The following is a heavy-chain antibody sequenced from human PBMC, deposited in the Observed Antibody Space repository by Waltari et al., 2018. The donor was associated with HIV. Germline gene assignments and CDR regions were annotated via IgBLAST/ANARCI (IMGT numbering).Heavy chain of an antibody. D-gene: IGHD2-8*01. CDR2: VYHTGST. J-gene: IGHJ5*02. Sequence: QVQLQESGPGLVKPSETLSLTCGVSGYSVTSGSYWAWMRQSPGKGLEWIGSVYHTGSTYYNPSLKSRVTISVDTSKNHYSLRLTSMTAADAAVYYCATVAPRGIQHCSHGVCPGNWFDPWGQGTLVTVSS. V-gene: IGHV4-38-2*01. CDR1: GYSVTSGSY. CDR3: ATVAPRGIQHCSHGVCPGNWFDP.